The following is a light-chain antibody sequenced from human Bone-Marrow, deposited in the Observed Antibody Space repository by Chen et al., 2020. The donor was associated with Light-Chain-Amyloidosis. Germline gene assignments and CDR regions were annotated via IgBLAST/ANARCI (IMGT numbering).Light chain of an antibody. J-gene: IGLJ2*01. CDR2: DVS. CDR1: SSDVGGYNY. Sequence: SALTQPASVSGSPGQSITISCTGTSSDVGGYNYVSWYQQHPGNAPKLMIYDVSNRPSGVSNRFSGSKSGNTASLTISGLQAEDEADYYCSSYTSSSTLVFGGGTKLTVL. V-gene: IGLV2-14*03. CDR3: SSYTSSSTLV.